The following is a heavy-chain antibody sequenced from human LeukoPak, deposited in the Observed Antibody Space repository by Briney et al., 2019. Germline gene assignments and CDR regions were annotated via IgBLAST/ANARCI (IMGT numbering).Heavy chain of an antibody. V-gene: IGHV1-18*01. CDR2: ISGYNGNT. D-gene: IGHD6-13*01. Sequence: GASVKVSCKTSGFTFTSYGISWVRQAPGQGLDGVGWISGYNGNTNYAQKFRGRLTMTIDTSTTAAYMELRSLRSDDTAVYYCAKDRSSSAREDWGQGTLVTVSS. CDR1: GFTFTSYG. CDR3: AKDRSSSARED. J-gene: IGHJ1*01.